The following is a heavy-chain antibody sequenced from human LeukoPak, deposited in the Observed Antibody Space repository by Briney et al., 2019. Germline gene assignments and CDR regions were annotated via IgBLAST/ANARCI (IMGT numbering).Heavy chain of an antibody. J-gene: IGHJ4*02. CDR2: IYYSGST. V-gene: IGHV4-39*07. CDR3: ARDGEMATIEDYFDY. D-gene: IGHD5-24*01. CDR1: GYSISSSSYY. Sequence: SETLSLTCTVSGYSISSSSYYWGWIRQPPGKGLEWIGSIYYSGSTHYNPSLKSRVTISVDTSKNQFSLKLSPVTAADTAVYYCARDGEMATIEDYFDYWGQGALVTVSS.